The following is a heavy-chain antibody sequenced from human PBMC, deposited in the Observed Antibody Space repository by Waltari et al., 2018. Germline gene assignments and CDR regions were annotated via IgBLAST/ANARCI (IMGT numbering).Heavy chain of an antibody. J-gene: IGHJ3*02. CDR3: ARERITFGGVIATGAFDI. Sequence: EVQLVESGGGLVQPGGSLRLSCAASAFTFSSYSMNWVRQAPGKGLEWVSYISSSSSTIYYADSVKGRFTISRDNAKNSLYLQMNSLRAEDTAVYYCARERITFGGVIATGAFDIWGQGTMVTVSS. V-gene: IGHV3-48*01. CDR1: AFTFSSYS. D-gene: IGHD3-16*02. CDR2: ISSSSSTI.